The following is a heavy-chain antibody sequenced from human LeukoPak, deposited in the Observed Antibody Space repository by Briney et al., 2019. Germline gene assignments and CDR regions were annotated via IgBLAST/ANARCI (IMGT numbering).Heavy chain of an antibody. CDR2: FIGSGDST. CDR1: GFTFSSYA. Sequence: GGSLRLSCAASGFTFSSYAVSWVRQAPGKGLEWVSGFIGSGDSTDYADSVKGRFTISRDNSKNTLYLQMNSLRAEDTAVYHCAKGFYYGGSSDLSAFDIWGQGRMVTVSS. D-gene: IGHD4-23*01. CDR3: AKGFYYGGSSDLSAFDI. V-gene: IGHV3-23*01. J-gene: IGHJ3*02.